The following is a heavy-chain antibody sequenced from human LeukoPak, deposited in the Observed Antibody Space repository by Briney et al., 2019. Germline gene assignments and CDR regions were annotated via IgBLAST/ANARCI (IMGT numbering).Heavy chain of an antibody. D-gene: IGHD2-2*01. J-gene: IGHJ3*02. CDR3: ARRQLPDAIDI. Sequence: PGESLKISCKASGYRFPTYWISWVRQMPGKGLEWMGRIDPSDSYTNYSPSFQGHVTISADKSISTAYLQWSSLKASDTAIYYCARRQLPDAIDIWGQGTMVTVSS. V-gene: IGHV5-10-1*01. CDR2: IDPSDSYT. CDR1: GYRFPTYW.